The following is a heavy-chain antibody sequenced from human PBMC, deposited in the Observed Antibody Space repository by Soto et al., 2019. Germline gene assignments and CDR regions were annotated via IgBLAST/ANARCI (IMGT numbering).Heavy chain of an antibody. J-gene: IGHJ3*02. CDR1: GFTFSSYW. V-gene: IGHV3-74*01. CDR3: AREPDQLLWFGEAKGAFDI. Sequence: GGSLRLSCAASGFTFSSYWMHWVRQAPGKGLVWVSRINSDGSSTSYADSVKGRFTISRDNAKNTMYLQMNSLRAEDTAVYYCAREPDQLLWFGEAKGAFDIWGQGTMVTVSS. CDR2: INSDGSST. D-gene: IGHD3-10*01.